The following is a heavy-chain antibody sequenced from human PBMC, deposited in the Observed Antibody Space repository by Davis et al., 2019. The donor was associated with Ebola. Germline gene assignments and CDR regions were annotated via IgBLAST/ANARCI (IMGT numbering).Heavy chain of an antibody. D-gene: IGHD6-6*01. CDR3: ASGLVRGESYWYFDL. CDR1: GGTFSSSA. Sequence: SSVTVSCKASGGTFSSSATSWVRQAPGQGLEWMGRIIPILGIAIYAQKFQGRVTITADESTSTAYMELSSLRSEDTAVYYCASGLVRGESYWYFDLWGRGTLVTVSS. CDR2: IIPILGIA. J-gene: IGHJ2*01. V-gene: IGHV1-69*10.